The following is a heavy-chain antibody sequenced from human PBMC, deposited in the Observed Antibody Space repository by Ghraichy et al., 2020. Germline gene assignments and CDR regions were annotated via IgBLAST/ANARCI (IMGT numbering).Heavy chain of an antibody. CDR2: ISGSGGST. J-gene: IGHJ4*02. CDR1: GFTFSSYA. Sequence: GGSLRLSCAASGFTFSSYAMSWVRQAPGKGLEWVSVISGSGGSTYYADSVKGRFTISRDNSKNTLYLQMNSLRVEDTAVYYCARGSQSSSSWYGVHFDCWGQGTLVSVSS. CDR3: ARGSQSSSSWYGVHFDC. V-gene: IGHV3-23*01. D-gene: IGHD6-13*01.